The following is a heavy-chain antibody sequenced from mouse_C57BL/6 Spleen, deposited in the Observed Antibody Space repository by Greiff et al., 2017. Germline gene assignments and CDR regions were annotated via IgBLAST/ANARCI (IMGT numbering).Heavy chain of an antibody. J-gene: IGHJ1*03. Sequence: EVKLMESGPGLVKPSQSLSLTCSVTGYSITSGYYWNWIRQFPGNKLEWMGYISYDGSNNYNPSLQNRISITRDTSKNQFFLKLNSVTTEDTATYYCARGITTVYVWGTGTTVTVSS. CDR1: GYSITSGYY. CDR2: ISYDGSN. D-gene: IGHD1-1*01. V-gene: IGHV3-6*01. CDR3: ARGITTVYV.